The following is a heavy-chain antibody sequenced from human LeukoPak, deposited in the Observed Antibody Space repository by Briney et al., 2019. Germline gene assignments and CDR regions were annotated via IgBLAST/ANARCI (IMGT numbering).Heavy chain of an antibody. Sequence: GGSLRLSCAASGLTFSTYGIHWVRQAPGKGLDWVANIWHDGGNKYYADSVKGRFTISRDNSKNTLYLQMNSLRAEDTAVYYCVRDFNSPGDYATVDAFDIWGQGTMVTVSS. CDR2: IWHDGGNK. J-gene: IGHJ3*02. CDR1: GLTFSTYG. V-gene: IGHV3-33*01. CDR3: VRDFNSPGDYATVDAFDI. D-gene: IGHD4-17*01.